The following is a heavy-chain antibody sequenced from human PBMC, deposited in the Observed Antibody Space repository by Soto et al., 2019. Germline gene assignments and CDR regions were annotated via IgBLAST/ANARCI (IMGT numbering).Heavy chain of an antibody. CDR3: VRVGSPGYCSGGFCPPPDY. D-gene: IGHD2-15*01. CDR1: GFTFSTST. V-gene: IGHV3-21*02. J-gene: IGHJ4*02. CDR2: ISSTSTYT. Sequence: EVQLVESGGGLVKPGGSLRLSCAASGFTFSTSTMNWVRQAPGQGLEWLSSISSTSTYTYYAVSVRGRFTISRDNAKNSLYLQMNSLTAEDTAVYYCVRVGSPGYCSGGFCPPPDYWGQGTLVTVSS.